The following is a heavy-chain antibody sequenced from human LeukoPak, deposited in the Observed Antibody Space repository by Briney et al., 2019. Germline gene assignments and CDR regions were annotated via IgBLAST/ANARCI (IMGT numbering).Heavy chain of an antibody. J-gene: IGHJ5*02. CDR1: GGTFSSYA. Sequence: SVKVSCKASGGTFSSYAISWVRQAPGQGLEWMGRIIPILGIANYAQKFQGRVTITADKSRSTAYMELSSLRSEDTAVYYCASVLSGIAVAGSFDPWGQGTLVTVSS. D-gene: IGHD6-19*01. CDR2: IIPILGIA. V-gene: IGHV1-69*04. CDR3: ASVLSGIAVAGSFDP.